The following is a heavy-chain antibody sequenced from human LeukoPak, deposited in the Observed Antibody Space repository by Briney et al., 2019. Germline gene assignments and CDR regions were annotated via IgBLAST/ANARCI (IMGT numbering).Heavy chain of an antibody. J-gene: IGHJ4*02. D-gene: IGHD6-13*01. V-gene: IGHV3-11*06. CDR2: ISSSSSYT. Sequence: PGGSLRLSCAASGFTFSDYYMSWIRQAPGKGLEWVSYISSSSSYTNYADSVKGRFTISRDNAENSLYLQMNSLRAEDTAVYYCAREDNTAAAGTRPHFDYWGQGTLVTVSS. CDR1: GFTFSDYY. CDR3: AREDNTAAAGTRPHFDY.